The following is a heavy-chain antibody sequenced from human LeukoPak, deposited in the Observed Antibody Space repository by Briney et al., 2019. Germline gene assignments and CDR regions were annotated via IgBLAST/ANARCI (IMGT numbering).Heavy chain of an antibody. V-gene: IGHV3-74*01. CDR2: INSDGSST. CDR1: GFTFSSYW. J-gene: IGHJ6*04. Sequence: PGGSLRLSCAASGFTFSSYWMHWVRQAPGEGLVWVSRINSDGSSTSYADSVKGRFTISRDNAKNTLYLQMNSLRAEDTAVYFCAGIPVFGVVLHQEPVWGKGTTVTVSS. CDR3: AGIPVFGVVLHQEPV. D-gene: IGHD3-3*01.